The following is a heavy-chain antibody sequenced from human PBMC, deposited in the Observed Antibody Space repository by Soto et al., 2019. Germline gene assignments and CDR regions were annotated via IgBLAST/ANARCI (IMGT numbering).Heavy chain of an antibody. D-gene: IGHD3-3*01. V-gene: IGHV3-33*01. Sequence: LSCAASGFTFSSYGMHWVRQAPGKGLEWVAVIWYDGSNKYYADSVKGRFTISRDNSKNTLYLQMNSLRAEDTAVYYCARDPVLAVAGYYYYMDVWGKGTTVTVSS. CDR3: ARDPVLAVAGYYYYMDV. J-gene: IGHJ6*03. CDR2: IWYDGSNK. CDR1: GFTFSSYG.